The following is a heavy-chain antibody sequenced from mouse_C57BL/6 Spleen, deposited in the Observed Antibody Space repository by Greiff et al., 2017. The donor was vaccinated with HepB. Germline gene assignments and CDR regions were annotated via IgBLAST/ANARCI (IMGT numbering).Heavy chain of an antibody. CDR2: IHPNSGST. J-gene: IGHJ2*01. D-gene: IGHD1-1*01. CDR3: ASLTTVVEDY. CDR1: GYTFTSYW. Sequence: QVQLQQSGAELVKPGASVKLSCKASGYTFTSYWMHWVKQRPGQGLEWIGMIHPNSGSTNYNEKFKSKSTLTVDKSSSTAYMQLSSLTSEDSACYYGASLTTVVEDYWGQGTTLTVSS. V-gene: IGHV1-64*01.